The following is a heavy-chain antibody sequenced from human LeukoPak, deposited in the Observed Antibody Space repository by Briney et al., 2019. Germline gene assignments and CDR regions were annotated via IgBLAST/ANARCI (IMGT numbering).Heavy chain of an antibody. Sequence: VASVKVSCKVSGYTLTELSMHWVRQAPGKGLEWMGGFDPEDGETIYAQKFQGRVTMTEDTSTDTAYMELSSLRSEDTAVYYCATPEAVAGYYFDYWGQGTLVTVSS. D-gene: IGHD6-19*01. CDR1: GYTLTELS. CDR2: FDPEDGET. CDR3: ATPEAVAGYYFDY. V-gene: IGHV1-24*01. J-gene: IGHJ4*02.